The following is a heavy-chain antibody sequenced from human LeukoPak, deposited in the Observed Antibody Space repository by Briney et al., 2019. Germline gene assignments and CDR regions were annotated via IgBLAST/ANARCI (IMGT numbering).Heavy chain of an antibody. CDR3: ARRGGSPLGAFDI. CDR2: IDYSGST. J-gene: IGHJ3*02. Sequence: SETLSLTCTVSGVSISHYDWSWIRRPPGKGLEWIGYIDYSGSTNYNPSLRSRVTISVDTAKNQFSLRLSSMTAADTAVYYCARRGGSPLGAFDIWGQGTMVTVSS. CDR1: GVSISHYD. V-gene: IGHV4-59*01. D-gene: IGHD1-26*01.